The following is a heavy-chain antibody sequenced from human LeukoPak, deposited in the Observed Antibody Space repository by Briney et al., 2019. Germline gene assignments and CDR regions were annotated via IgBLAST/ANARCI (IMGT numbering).Heavy chain of an antibody. CDR2: IYYSGST. Sequence: SETLSLTCTVSGGSISSYYWSWIRQPPGKGLEWIGYIYYSGSTNYNPSLKSRVTISVDTSMNQFSLKLSSVTAADTAVYYCARGTMVVTDFDYWGQGTLVTVSS. CDR1: GGSISSYY. D-gene: IGHD4-23*01. CDR3: ARGTMVVTDFDY. V-gene: IGHV4-59*01. J-gene: IGHJ4*02.